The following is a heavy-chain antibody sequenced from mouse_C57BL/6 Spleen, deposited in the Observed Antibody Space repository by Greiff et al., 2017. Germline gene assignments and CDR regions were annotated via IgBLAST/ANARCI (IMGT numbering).Heavy chain of an antibody. CDR1: GYTFTSYW. CDR3: ARDSSSYPYDFDY. CDR2: INPSNGGT. V-gene: IGHV1-53*01. D-gene: IGHD3-2*02. J-gene: IGHJ2*01. Sequence: VQLQQPGTELVKPGASVKLSCKASGYTFTSYWMHWVKQRPGQGLEWIGNINPSNGGTNYNEKFKSKATLTVDKSSSTAYMQLSSLTSEDSAVYDCARDSSSYPYDFDYWGQGTTLTVSS.